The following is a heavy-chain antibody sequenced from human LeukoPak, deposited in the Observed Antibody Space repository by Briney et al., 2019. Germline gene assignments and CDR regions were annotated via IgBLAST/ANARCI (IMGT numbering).Heavy chain of an antibody. CDR3: APTYGSGCCLYY. J-gene: IGHJ4*02. CDR1: GFGAASSGMS. CDR2: IDGDDAN. V-gene: IGHV2-70*11. D-gene: IGHD6-19*01. Sequence: CGPTLVNPTPTPTLTCTVAGFGAASSGMSLSWFSQSPGTTLEWLRRIDGDDANHYSPSLKTRFTISKHTSTNQPVLTIPCTDPMDPCTSYRAPTYGSGCCLYYWGQGTLVTVSS.